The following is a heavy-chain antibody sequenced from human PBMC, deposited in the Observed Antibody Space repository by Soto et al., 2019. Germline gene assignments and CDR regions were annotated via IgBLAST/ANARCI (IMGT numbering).Heavy chain of an antibody. Sequence: GGSLRLSCAASGFTFSSYGMHWVRQAPGKGLEWVAVISYDGSNKYYADSVKGRFTISRDNSKNTLYLQMNSLRAEDTAVYYCAKDTYSSGWYRYYYYGMDVWGQGTTVTVSS. CDR2: ISYDGSNK. J-gene: IGHJ6*02. CDR3: AKDTYSSGWYRYYYYGMDV. D-gene: IGHD6-19*01. V-gene: IGHV3-30*18. CDR1: GFTFSSYG.